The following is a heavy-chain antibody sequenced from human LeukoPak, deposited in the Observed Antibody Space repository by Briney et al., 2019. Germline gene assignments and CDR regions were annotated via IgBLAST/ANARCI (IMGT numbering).Heavy chain of an antibody. D-gene: IGHD6-25*01. J-gene: IGHJ4*02. CDR3: ARWARYGSGWYFDY. V-gene: IGHV4-59*01. Sequence: SETLPLTCTVSGGSISSYYWSWIRQPPGKGLEWIGYIYYSGSTNYDPSLKSRVTISVDTSKNQFSLKLTSVTAADTAVYYCARWARYGSGWYFDYWGQGTLVTVSS. CDR1: GGSISSYY. CDR2: IYYSGST.